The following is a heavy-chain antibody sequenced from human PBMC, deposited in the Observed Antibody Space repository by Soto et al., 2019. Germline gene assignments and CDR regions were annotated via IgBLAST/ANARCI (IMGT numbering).Heavy chain of an antibody. CDR1: RYIFTAYF. J-gene: IGHJ5*02. CDR3: ASHDPGARFDP. D-gene: IGHD1-1*01. CDR2: INPNNGDT. Sequence: QVQLVQSGAEVKKPGASVKVSCKAPRYIFTAYFMHWVRQAPGQGLEWMGWINPNNGDTQYGLSFQGRVTMTRDTSISTAYMELSSLRSDDTAGYYCASHDPGARFDPWGQVTLVIVSS. V-gene: IGHV1-2*02.